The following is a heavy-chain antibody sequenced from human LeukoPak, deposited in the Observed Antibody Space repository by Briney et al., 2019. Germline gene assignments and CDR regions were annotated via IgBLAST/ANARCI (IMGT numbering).Heavy chain of an antibody. Sequence: GGSLRLSCAASGFTFSSYGMHWVRQAPGKGLEWVAVIWSDGSNKYYADSVKGRFTISRDNSKNTLYPQMNSLRAEDTSVYYCARGGTGEWDKKENNWFDPWGQGTLVTVSS. CDR2: IWSDGSNK. D-gene: IGHD3-16*01. J-gene: IGHJ5*02. CDR1: GFTFSSYG. V-gene: IGHV3-33*01. CDR3: ARGGTGEWDKKENNWFDP.